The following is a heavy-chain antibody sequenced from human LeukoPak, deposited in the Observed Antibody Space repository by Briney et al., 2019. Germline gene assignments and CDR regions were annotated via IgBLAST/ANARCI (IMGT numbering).Heavy chain of an antibody. CDR2: IHTSGST. D-gene: IGHD2-15*01. CDR1: GGSSSSYY. J-gene: IGHJ4*02. Sequence: SETLSLTCTVSGGSSSSYYWSWIRQPAGKRLEWIGRIHTSGSTNYNPSLKSRVTISVGTSKNQFSLKLNSVTAADTAVYYCARSVNIVVEYYFDYWGQGTLVTVSS. CDR3: ARSVNIVVEYYFDY. V-gene: IGHV4-4*07.